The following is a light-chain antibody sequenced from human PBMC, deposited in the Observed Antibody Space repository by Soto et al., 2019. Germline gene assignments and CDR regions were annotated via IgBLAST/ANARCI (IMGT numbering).Light chain of an antibody. Sequence: QSALTQPPSAAGSPGQSVTISCAGTISYVGGYNYVSWYQQHPGHAPKLMIYEVSERPSGVTDRFSGSKSSNTASLTVSGLQADDEADYYCSSYAGSNNFVFGTGTKVTVL. CDR3: SSYAGSNNFV. CDR1: ISYVGGYNY. V-gene: IGLV2-8*01. J-gene: IGLJ1*01. CDR2: EVS.